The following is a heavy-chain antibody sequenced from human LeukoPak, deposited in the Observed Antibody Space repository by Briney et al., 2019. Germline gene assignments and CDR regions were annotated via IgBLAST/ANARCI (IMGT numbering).Heavy chain of an antibody. CDR2: ISYDGSNK. CDR1: GFTFSSYA. J-gene: IGHJ5*02. D-gene: IGHD3-3*01. CDR3: AKDRTYYDFWSGPT. Sequence: GGSLRLSCAASGFTFSSYAMHWVRQAPGKGLEWVAVISYDGSNKYYADSVKGRFTISRDNSKNTLYLQMNSLRAEDTAVYYCAKDRTYYDFWSGPTWGQGTLVTVSS. V-gene: IGHV3-30-3*01.